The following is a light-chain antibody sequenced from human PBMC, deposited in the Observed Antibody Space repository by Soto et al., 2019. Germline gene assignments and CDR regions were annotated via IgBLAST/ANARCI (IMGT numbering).Light chain of an antibody. V-gene: IGKV1-27*01. CDR3: QRCDNARRIT. J-gene: IGKJ5*01. CDR2: AAS. Sequence: IRMTQSPSSLSASTGDRVTITCRASQGISSYLAWYQQKPGRGPKFLIYAASTLQSGVPSRFSGSGSGTDFTLTIRSLQTEDVATYYCQRCDNARRITFGQGTRLEIK. CDR1: QGISSY.